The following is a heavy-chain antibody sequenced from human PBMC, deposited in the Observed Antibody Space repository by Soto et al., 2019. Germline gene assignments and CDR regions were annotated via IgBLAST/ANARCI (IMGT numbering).Heavy chain of an antibody. J-gene: IGHJ4*02. CDR1: GFRFSGSW. CDR2: MNQEGSEK. V-gene: IGHV3-7*03. Sequence: EVQLVASGGGLVQPGGSLRLSCAASGFRFSGSWMTWVRQAPGKGLEWVASMNQEGSEKQYVDSVKGRFIISRDNAKNSLILQMNSLRAGDTAVYYCARDNWNYDCWGQGTLVTVSS. D-gene: IGHD1-7*01. CDR3: ARDNWNYDC.